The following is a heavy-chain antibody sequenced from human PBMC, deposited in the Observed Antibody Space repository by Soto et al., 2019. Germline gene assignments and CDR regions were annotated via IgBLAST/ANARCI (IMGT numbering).Heavy chain of an antibody. Sequence: SVKVSCKASGYSFSSHAITWVRQAPGQGPEWMGGIIPVFGTPSYAQKFQGRVTISADKSTNTSYLELRSLRSEDTAVYYCARGGALSTSWYWGDGLDSWGQGTQVTVSS. CDR3: ARGGALSTSWYWGDGLDS. D-gene: IGHD6-13*01. V-gene: IGHV1-69*06. J-gene: IGHJ4*02. CDR1: GYSFSSHA. CDR2: IIPVFGTP.